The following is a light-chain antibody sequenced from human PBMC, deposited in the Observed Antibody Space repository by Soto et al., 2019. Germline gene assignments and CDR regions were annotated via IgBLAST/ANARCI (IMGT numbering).Light chain of an antibody. V-gene: IGLV2-14*01. CDR1: SSDVGSYNY. CDR2: GVS. Sequence: QSALPEPASASVSPGQSLTISGTGPSSDVGSYNYVSWYQQHPGKAPKLMIYGVSDRPSGISSRFSGSKSGNTASLTISGLQTEDEADYYCSSYTSSGTLFGTGTKVTV. J-gene: IGLJ1*01. CDR3: SSYTSSGTL.